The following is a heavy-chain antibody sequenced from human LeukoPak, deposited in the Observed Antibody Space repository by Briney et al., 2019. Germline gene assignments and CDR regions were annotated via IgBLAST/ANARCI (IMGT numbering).Heavy chain of an antibody. Sequence: PSETLSLTCTVSGVSISSHYWSWIRQAPGKRLEWIGYVFSSGNAGYSPSLKSRVTISIDTSRHHFSLELTSVTAADTAMYYCARGPGSGYFWFDTWGQGTLVTVSS. CDR1: GVSISSHY. CDR3: ARGPGSGYFWFDT. J-gene: IGHJ5*02. CDR2: VFSSGNA. D-gene: IGHD3-22*01. V-gene: IGHV4-59*11.